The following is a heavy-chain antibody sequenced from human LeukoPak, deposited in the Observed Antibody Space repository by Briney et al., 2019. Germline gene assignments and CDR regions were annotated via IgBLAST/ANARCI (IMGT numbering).Heavy chain of an antibody. CDR2: INHSGST. V-gene: IGHV4-34*01. D-gene: IGHD2-15*01. CDR1: GVASSGNY. Sequence: PSETLSLTCGVYGVASSGNYWSWIRQSPGRGLEWIGEINHSGSTNYNPSLKSRVTISVDTSKNQFSLKLSSVTATDTAVYYCARGGPYCSGGGCYSRTSNWFDPWGQGTLVTVSS. CDR3: ARGGPYCSGGGCYSRTSNWFDP. J-gene: IGHJ5*02.